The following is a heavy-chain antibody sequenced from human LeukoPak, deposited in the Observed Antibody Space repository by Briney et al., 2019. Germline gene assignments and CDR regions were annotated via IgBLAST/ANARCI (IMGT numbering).Heavy chain of an antibody. CDR1: GFLFRTYG. D-gene: IGHD5-18*01. CDR3: ASARGYNYVNRMDV. V-gene: IGHV3-30*03. CDR2: ISPDGSNE. Sequence: GGSLRLSCAGTGFLFRTYGMLWVRQAPGKGLECVAIISPDGSNEYYVDSVKGRFTISRDNSRNTVFLQMNNLRAEDTAIYYCASARGYNYVNRMDVWGKGTTVTVSP. J-gene: IGHJ6*04.